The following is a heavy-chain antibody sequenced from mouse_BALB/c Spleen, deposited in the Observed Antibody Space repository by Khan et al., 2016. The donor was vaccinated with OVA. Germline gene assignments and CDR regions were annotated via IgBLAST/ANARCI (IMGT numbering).Heavy chain of an antibody. D-gene: IGHD4-1*01. CDR2: INPYNDAT. Sequence: EVQLLESGPELVKPGASVRMSCKASGYTFTGYVMHWVKQKPGQGLEWIGYINPYNDATKYNEDFKGKATLTSDKSSSTAYMELSSLTSEDSAVYYCARGNWESYYFDYWGQGTTLTVSS. V-gene: IGHV1S136*01. CDR3: ARGNWESYYFDY. J-gene: IGHJ2*01. CDR1: GYTFTGYV.